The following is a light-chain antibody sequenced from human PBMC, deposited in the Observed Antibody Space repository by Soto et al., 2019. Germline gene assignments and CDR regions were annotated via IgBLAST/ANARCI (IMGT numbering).Light chain of an antibody. CDR1: QSVRTY. CDR3: QQRSTPFT. V-gene: IGKV3-11*01. J-gene: IGKJ3*01. Sequence: EIVLTQSPATLSLSPGERATLSCRACQSVRTYLAWYQHKPGQAPRLLIYDASKRATGIPARFSGSGSGTDFTLTISSLEPEDFAVYYCQQRSTPFTFGPGTNVDIK. CDR2: DAS.